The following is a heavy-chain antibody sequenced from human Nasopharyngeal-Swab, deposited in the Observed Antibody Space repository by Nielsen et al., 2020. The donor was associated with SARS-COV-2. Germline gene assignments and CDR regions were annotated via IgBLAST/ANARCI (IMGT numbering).Heavy chain of an antibody. D-gene: IGHD2-8*01. Sequence: ASVKVSCKASGYTFTNHFMHWVRQAPGQGLEWMGMINPSGGSTGYAQNFQGRVTVTRDTSTSTVYMELSSLSSEDTAVYYCATTPGYCTNGVCHPNWFDPWGQGTLVTVSS. CDR2: INPSGGST. V-gene: IGHV1-46*01. CDR1: GYTFTNHF. J-gene: IGHJ5*02. CDR3: ATTPGYCTNGVCHPNWFDP.